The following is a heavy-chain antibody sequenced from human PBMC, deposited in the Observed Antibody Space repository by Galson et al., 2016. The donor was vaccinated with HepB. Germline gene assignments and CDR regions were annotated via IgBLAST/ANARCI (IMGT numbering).Heavy chain of an antibody. D-gene: IGHD5-18*01. CDR1: GFSLPSSGMC. CDR3: ARIPGYSYGDDYFDS. Sequence: PALVKPTQTLTLTCTFSGFSLPSSGMCVSWIRQSPGRALEWLALVDSDGNERFSTSLRTRLTISKDTSKNQVVLTMINLDPVDTATYYCARIPGYSYGDDYFDSWGQGTLVAVPS. V-gene: IGHV2-70*01. CDR2: VDSDGNE. J-gene: IGHJ4*02.